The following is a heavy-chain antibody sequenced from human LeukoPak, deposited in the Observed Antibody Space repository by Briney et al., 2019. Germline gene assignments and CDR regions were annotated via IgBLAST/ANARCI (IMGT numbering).Heavy chain of an antibody. Sequence: GGSPRLSCAASGFTFSSYEMNWVRQAPGKGLEWVSYISSSGSTIYYADSVKGRFTISRDNAKNSLYLQMNSLRAEDTAVYYCARGRDYTYYYGSGSYIWFDPWGQGTLVTVSS. CDR3: ARGRDYTYYYGSGSYIWFDP. J-gene: IGHJ5*02. CDR1: GFTFSSYE. V-gene: IGHV3-48*03. D-gene: IGHD3-10*01. CDR2: ISSSGSTI.